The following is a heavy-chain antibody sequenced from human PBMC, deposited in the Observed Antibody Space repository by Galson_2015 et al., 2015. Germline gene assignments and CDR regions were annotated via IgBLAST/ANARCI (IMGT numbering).Heavy chain of an antibody. CDR3: AHSSRGASGWRYYFDS. Sequence: PALVNPTQPLTLPCTFSGFSVSTSGVGVGWIRQHPGMALEWLELIYWDGDNRCSPSLKSRLTITKDTSKNQVVLTMTNMYPVDTASYYCAHSSRGASGWRYYFDSWGQGNLVTVSS. V-gene: IGHV2-5*02. D-gene: IGHD6-19*01. J-gene: IGHJ4*02. CDR1: GFSVSTSGVG. CDR2: IYWDGDN.